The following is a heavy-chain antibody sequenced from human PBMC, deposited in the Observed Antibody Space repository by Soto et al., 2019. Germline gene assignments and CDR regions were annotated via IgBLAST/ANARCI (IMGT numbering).Heavy chain of an antibody. CDR2: IIPIFGTA. V-gene: IGHV1-69*01. J-gene: IGHJ4*02. Sequence: QVQLVQSGAEVKKPGSSVKVSCKASGGTFSSYAISWVRQAPGQGLEWMGGIIPIFGTANYAQKFQGRVTIPADESTSTAYMELSSLRSEDTAVYYCARDGSGGSGSLYDLDYWGQGTLVTVSS. CDR1: GGTFSSYA. D-gene: IGHD3-10*01. CDR3: ARDGSGGSGSLYDLDY.